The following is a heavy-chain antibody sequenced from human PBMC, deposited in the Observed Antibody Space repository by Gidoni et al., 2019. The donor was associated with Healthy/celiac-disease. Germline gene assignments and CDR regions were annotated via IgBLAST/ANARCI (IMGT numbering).Heavy chain of an antibody. J-gene: IGHJ4*02. CDR1: GFTFSRYS. Sequence: EVQLVESGGGLVKPGGSLRLSCAASGFTFSRYSMNWVRQAPGKGLEWVSSISSSSSYIYYADSVKGRFTISRDNAKNSLYLQMNSLRAEDTAVYYCARDRNSPQVRSRYYFDYWGQGTLVTVSS. V-gene: IGHV3-21*01. D-gene: IGHD1-7*01. CDR2: ISSSSSYI. CDR3: ARDRNSPQVRSRYYFDY.